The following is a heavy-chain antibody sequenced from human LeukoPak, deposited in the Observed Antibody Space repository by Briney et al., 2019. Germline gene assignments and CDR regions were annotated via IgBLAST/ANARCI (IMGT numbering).Heavy chain of an antibody. Sequence: SQTLSLTCTVSGGSISSGGYYWSWIRQHPGKGLEWIGYIYYSGSTYYNPSLESRVTISVDTSKNQFSLKLSSVTAADTAVYYCARVGHRTLDYWGQGTLVTVSS. J-gene: IGHJ4*02. CDR2: IYYSGST. CDR3: ARVGHRTLDY. D-gene: IGHD1-1*01. V-gene: IGHV4-31*03. CDR1: GGSISSGGYY.